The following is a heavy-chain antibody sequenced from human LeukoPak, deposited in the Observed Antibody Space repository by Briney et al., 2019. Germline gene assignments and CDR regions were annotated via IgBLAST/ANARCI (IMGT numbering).Heavy chain of an antibody. Sequence: GGSLRLSCAASGFTFDDYGMSWVRQAPGKGLEWVAVIWYDGSNKYYADSVKGRFTISRDNSKNTLYLQMNSLRAEDTAVYYCARDHRLYYYDSSGCGYWGQGTLVTVSS. CDR1: GFTFDDYG. CDR2: IWYDGSNK. D-gene: IGHD3-22*01. J-gene: IGHJ4*02. V-gene: IGHV3-33*08. CDR3: ARDHRLYYYDSSGCGY.